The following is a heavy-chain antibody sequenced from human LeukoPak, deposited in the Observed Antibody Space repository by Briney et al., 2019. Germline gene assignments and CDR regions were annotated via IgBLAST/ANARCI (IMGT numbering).Heavy chain of an antibody. J-gene: IGHJ4*02. V-gene: IGHV3-48*02. D-gene: IGHD3-10*01. CDR1: GFTFSSYS. CDR2: ISSSSSTI. CDR3: ARESATLVRGVITRQYYFDD. Sequence: GGSLRLSCAASGFTFSSYSMNWVRQAPGKGLEWVSYISSSSSTIYYADSMKGRFTISRDNAKNSLYLHMNSLRDEDTAVYYCARESATLVRGVITRQYYFDDWGQGTPVTVSS.